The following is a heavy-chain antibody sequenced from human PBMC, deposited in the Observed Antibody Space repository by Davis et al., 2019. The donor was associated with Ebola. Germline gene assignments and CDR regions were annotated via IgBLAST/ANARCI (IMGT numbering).Heavy chain of an antibody. CDR3: ARRYWEQLGVYYYYYGMDV. J-gene: IGHJ6*02. CDR2: INHSGST. V-gene: IGHV4-34*01. D-gene: IGHD1-26*01. CDR1: GGSFSGYY. Sequence: MPSETLSLTCAVYGGSFSGYYWSWIRQPPGKGLEWIGEINHSGSTNYNPSLKSRVTISVDTSKNQFSLKLSSVTAADTAVYYCARRYWEQLGVYYYYYGMDVWGQGTTVTVSS.